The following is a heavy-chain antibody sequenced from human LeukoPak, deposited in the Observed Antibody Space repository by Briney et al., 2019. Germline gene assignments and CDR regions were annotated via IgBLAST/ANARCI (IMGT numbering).Heavy chain of an antibody. CDR3: AKDLLERSLDT. J-gene: IGHJ3*02. Sequence: PGGSLRLSCAASGFTFSNYGMHWVRQAPGKGLEWVAVIWYDGSNKYYADSVKGRFNISRDNSKNTVYLQMNSLRAEDTAVYYCAKDLLERSLDTWGQGTMVTVSS. V-gene: IGHV3-33*06. CDR1: GFTFSNYG. D-gene: IGHD6-25*01. CDR2: IWYDGSNK.